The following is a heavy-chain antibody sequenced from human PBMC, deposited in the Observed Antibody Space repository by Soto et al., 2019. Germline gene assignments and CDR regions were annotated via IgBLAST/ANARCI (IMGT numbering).Heavy chain of an antibody. CDR3: AKDTSSSPYYMDV. J-gene: IGHJ6*03. Sequence: EVQVLESGGGSVQPGGSLRLSCAASGFTFSNFAMSWVRHAPGMGLEWVSEITGSTGSTYYADSVKGRFIISRDNSKNTVHLQMNSLRAEDTAVYYCAKDTSSSPYYMDVWGKGTTVTVSS. V-gene: IGHV3-23*01. CDR1: GFTFSNFA. D-gene: IGHD2-2*01. CDR2: ITGSTGST.